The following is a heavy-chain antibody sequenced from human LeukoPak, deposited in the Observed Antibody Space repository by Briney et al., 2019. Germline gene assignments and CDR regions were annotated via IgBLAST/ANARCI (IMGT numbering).Heavy chain of an antibody. V-gene: IGHV4-30-4*01. J-gene: IGHJ5*02. CDR3: ARVAGRWFDP. Sequence: PSQTLSLTCTVSGGSISSGDYYWSWIRQPPGKGLEWIGYIYYSGSTNYNPSFKSRVTMSVDTSKNQFSLKLFSVTAADTAVYYCARVAGRWFDPWGQGTLVTVSS. CDR2: IYYSGST. D-gene: IGHD6-19*01. CDR1: GGSISSGDYY.